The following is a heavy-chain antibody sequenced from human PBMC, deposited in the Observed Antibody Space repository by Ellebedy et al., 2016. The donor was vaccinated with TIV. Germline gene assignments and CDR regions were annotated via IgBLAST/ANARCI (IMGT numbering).Heavy chain of an antibody. CDR2: ISYDGNIK. Sequence: GGSLRLSCAASGFTFSSYAMYWVRQAPGKGLEWVAFISYDGNIKYYAHSVKGRFSISRDTSKNRLYLQMNSLRTEDTALYYCARDTYNWNPGRRPDYWGQGTLVTVSS. CDR3: ARDTYNWNPGRRPDY. V-gene: IGHV3-30-3*01. D-gene: IGHD1-20*01. J-gene: IGHJ4*02. CDR1: GFTFSSYA.